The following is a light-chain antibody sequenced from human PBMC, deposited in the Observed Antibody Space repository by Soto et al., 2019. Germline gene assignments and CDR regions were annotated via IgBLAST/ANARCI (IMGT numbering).Light chain of an antibody. CDR2: DDI. CDR3: CSYAGGASVV. V-gene: IGLV2-23*01. CDR1: SSDIGRYNL. Sequence: QSALTQPASVSGSPGQSITISCTGTSSDIGRYNLVSWYQQHPGKAPKLIIYDDIERPSGVSDRFSGSKSGNTASLTISGLDAEDEAYYYCCSYAGGASVVFGGGTKLTVL. J-gene: IGLJ2*01.